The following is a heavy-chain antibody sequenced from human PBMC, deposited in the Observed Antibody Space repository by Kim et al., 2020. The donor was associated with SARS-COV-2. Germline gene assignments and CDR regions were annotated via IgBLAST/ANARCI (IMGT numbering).Heavy chain of an antibody. CDR1: GGTFGTYT. V-gene: IGHV1-69*05. Sequence: SVKVSCKASGGTFGTYTITWVRQAPGQGLEWMGGIIPIFGTPDYAQNFQGRVTLSTDESTKTVYMELSSLRAEDTAVYYCAKKEIVGPLDYWGQGTLVTVSS. CDR3: AKKEIVGPLDY. CDR2: IIPIFGTP. D-gene: IGHD2-15*01. J-gene: IGHJ4*02.